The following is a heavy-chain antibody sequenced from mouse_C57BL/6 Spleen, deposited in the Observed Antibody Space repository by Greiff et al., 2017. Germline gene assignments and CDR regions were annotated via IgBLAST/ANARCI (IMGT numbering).Heavy chain of an antibody. J-gene: IGHJ2*01. CDR2: IYPRSGNT. CDR3: ARGVIITTVVAPDY. D-gene: IGHD1-1*01. Sequence: VQGVESGAELARPGASVKLSCKASGYTFTSYGISWVKQRTGQGLEWIGEIYPRSGNTYYNEKFKGKATLTADKSSSTAYMELRSLTSEDSAVYFCARGVIITTVVAPDYWGQGTTLTVSS. V-gene: IGHV1-81*01. CDR1: GYTFTSYG.